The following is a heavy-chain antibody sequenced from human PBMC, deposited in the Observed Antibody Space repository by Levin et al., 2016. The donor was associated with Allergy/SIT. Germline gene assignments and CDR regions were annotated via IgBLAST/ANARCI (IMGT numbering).Heavy chain of an antibody. CDR1: GGTFSSYA. CDR3: ARDRGLDDSSGYYDEE. J-gene: IGHJ4*02. V-gene: IGHV1-69*13. Sequence: SVKVSCKASGGTFSSYAISWVRQAPGQGLEWMGGIIPIFGTANYAQKFQGRVTITADESTSTAYMELSSLRSEDTAVYYCARDRGLDDSSGYYDEEWGQGTLVTVSS. CDR2: IIPIFGTA. D-gene: IGHD3-22*01.